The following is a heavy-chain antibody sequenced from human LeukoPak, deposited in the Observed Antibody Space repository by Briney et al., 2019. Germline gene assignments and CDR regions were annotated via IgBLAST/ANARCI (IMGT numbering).Heavy chain of an antibody. V-gene: IGHV3-7*03. CDR1: GFTFSSYA. Sequence: GALGLSCAASGFTFSSYAMNWARQAPGKGLEWVASINHNGNVNYYVDSVKGRFTISRDNAKNSLYLQMSNLRAEDTAVYFCARGGGLDVWGQGATVTVSS. D-gene: IGHD3-16*01. CDR3: ARGGGLDV. J-gene: IGHJ6*02. CDR2: INHNGNVN.